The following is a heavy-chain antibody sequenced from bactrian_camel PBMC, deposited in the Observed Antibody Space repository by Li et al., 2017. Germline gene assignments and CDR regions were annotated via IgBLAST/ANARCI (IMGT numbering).Heavy chain of an antibody. CDR2: INRDASST. V-gene: IGHV3S40*01. CDR1: GFRFSGSS. CDR3: AAPYGSTWWRGGFGY. Sequence: VQLVESGGSLVQPGGSLRLSCAASGFRFSGSSMSWVRQAPGKGLEWVSAINRDASSTYYVDSVKDRFTISRDNAKNTLYLQMNSLKPEDTAMYYCAAPYGSTWWRGGFGYWGQGTQVTVS. D-gene: IGHD6*01. J-gene: IGHJ6*01.